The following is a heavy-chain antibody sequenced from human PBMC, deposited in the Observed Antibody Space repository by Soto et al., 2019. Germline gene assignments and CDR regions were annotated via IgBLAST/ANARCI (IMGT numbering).Heavy chain of an antibody. Sequence: QVQLVESGGDLVKVGGSLRLSCAASGFTFSDYWMSWIGQAPEKGLEWVAYISTRSSIIYYADSVKGRFTISRDEAKRSLYLQMNSLRAEDTATYYCARLVEHGSGWNEHWGQGTLVTVSS. J-gene: IGHJ4*02. CDR3: ARLVEHGSGWNEH. V-gene: IGHV3-11*01. CDR2: ISTRSSII. D-gene: IGHD6-19*01. CDR1: GFTFSDYW.